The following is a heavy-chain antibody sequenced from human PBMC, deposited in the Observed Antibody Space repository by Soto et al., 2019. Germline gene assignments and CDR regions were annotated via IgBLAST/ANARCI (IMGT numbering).Heavy chain of an antibody. CDR3: AKRLFSAKIHDYGEFDI. D-gene: IGHD4-17*01. J-gene: IGHJ3*02. Sequence: GGSLRLSCAASGFTFSSYGMHWVRQAPGKGLEWVAVISYDGSNKYYADSVKGRFTISRDNSKNTLYLQMNSLRAEDTAVYYCAKRLFSAKIHDYGEFDIWGQGTMVTVSS. CDR1: GFTFSSYG. CDR2: ISYDGSNK. V-gene: IGHV3-30*18.